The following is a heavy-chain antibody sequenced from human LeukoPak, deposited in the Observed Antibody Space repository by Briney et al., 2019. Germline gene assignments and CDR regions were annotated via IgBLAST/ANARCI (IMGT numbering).Heavy chain of an antibody. CDR2: INHNGNVN. CDR1: GFTFSSYW. Sequence: GGSLRLSCAASGFTFSSYWMNWARRAPGKGLEWVASINHNGNVNYYVDSVKGRFTISRGNAKNSLYLQMSNLRAEDTAVYFCARGGGLDVWGQGATVTVSS. D-gene: IGHD3-16*01. V-gene: IGHV3-7*03. J-gene: IGHJ6*02. CDR3: ARGGGLDV.